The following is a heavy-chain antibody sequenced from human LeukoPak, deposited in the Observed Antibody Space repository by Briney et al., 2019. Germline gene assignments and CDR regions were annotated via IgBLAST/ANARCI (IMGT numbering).Heavy chain of an antibody. D-gene: IGHD3-10*01. Sequence: PGGSLRLSCVASGFTFSSNWLQWVRQAPGKGLVWVSRISSDGSNTNYADSVKGRFTISRDNAKNTLYLQMDSLTAEDTAVYYCASRNFGSSPFDYWGQGTLVTVSS. CDR1: GFTFSSNW. V-gene: IGHV3-74*01. CDR2: ISSDGSNT. CDR3: ASRNFGSSPFDY. J-gene: IGHJ4*02.